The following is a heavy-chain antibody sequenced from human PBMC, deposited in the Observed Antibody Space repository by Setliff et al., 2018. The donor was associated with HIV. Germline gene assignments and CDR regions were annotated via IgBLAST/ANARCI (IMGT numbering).Heavy chain of an antibody. CDR1: GGSISSGGYY. Sequence: SETLSLTCTVSGGSISSGGYYWSWIRQHPGKGLEWIGYIYHSGSTYYNPSLKSRVTISVDTSKNQFSLKLSSVTAADTAVYYCARGRSRWTYYNYYYMDVWGKGTTVTVSS. CDR3: ARGRSRWTYYNYYYMDV. D-gene: IGHD6-13*01. V-gene: IGHV4-30-4*01. J-gene: IGHJ6*03. CDR2: IYHSGST.